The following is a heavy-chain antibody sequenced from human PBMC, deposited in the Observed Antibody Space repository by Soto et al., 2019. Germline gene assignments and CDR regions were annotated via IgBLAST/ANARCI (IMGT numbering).Heavy chain of an antibody. CDR3: AKVQKWEVPHYFDS. CDR1: GFTFSASA. CDR2: ISSSGGKT. J-gene: IGHJ4*02. Sequence: EVQLLESGGGLVQPGGSLRLSCAASGFTFSASAMTWVRRAPGKGLEWVSTISSSGGKTHYADSVKGRFTISRDNSKNTLFLQMNSLRAEDTAVYYCAKVQKWEVPHYFDSWGQGTLVTVSS. D-gene: IGHD1-26*01. V-gene: IGHV3-23*01.